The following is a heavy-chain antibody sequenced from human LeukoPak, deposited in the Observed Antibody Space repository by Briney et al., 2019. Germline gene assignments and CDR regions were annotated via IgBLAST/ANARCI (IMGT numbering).Heavy chain of an antibody. D-gene: IGHD3/OR15-3a*01. Sequence: PGGSLRLSCAASGFTFSSYAMSWVRQAPGKGLEWVSTISDSGGNTYYADSVKGRFTISRDNSKNTLYLQMNSLRAEDTAVYYCAKQDWVGFDYWGQGTLVTVSS. CDR2: ISDSGGNT. J-gene: IGHJ4*02. V-gene: IGHV3-23*01. CDR1: GFTFSSYA. CDR3: AKQDWVGFDY.